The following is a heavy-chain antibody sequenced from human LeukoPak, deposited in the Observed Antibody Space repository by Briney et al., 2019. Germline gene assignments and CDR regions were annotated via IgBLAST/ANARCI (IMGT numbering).Heavy chain of an antibody. Sequence: SETLSLTCTVPGVSISSSSYDWGWVRQPRGKGLAWIGTIYYSGCTYYNPAGKSRFTRTVDTSKDQFSLKLSSVTAADTAVYYCARGSSGWYSWDYWGQGTLVTVSS. CDR2: IYYSGCT. D-gene: IGHD6-19*01. J-gene: IGHJ4*02. CDR1: GVSISSSSYD. V-gene: IGHV4-39*01. CDR3: ARGSSGWYSWDY.